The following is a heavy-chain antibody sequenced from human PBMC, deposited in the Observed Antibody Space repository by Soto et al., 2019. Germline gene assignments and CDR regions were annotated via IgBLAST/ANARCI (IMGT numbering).Heavy chain of an antibody. CDR1: GGSISSSSYY. CDR2: IYYSGST. J-gene: IGHJ4*02. Sequence: PSETLSLTCTVSGGSISSSSYYWGWIRQPPGKGLEWIGSIYYSGSTYYNPSLKSRVTISVDTSENQFSLKLSSVTAADTAVYYCGRLEGLATISYYFDYWGQGALVTVSS. CDR3: GRLEGLATISYYFDY. D-gene: IGHD3-9*01. V-gene: IGHV4-39*01.